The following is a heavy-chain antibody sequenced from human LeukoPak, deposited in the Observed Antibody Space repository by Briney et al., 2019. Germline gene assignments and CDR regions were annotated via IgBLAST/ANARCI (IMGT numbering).Heavy chain of an antibody. D-gene: IGHD2-21*02. CDR3: ARHSPSRQHIVVVAAVHWYFDL. CDR2: INHSGST. CDR1: GGSFSGYY. J-gene: IGHJ2*01. V-gene: IGHV4-34*01. Sequence: SETLSLTCAVYGGSFSGYYWSWIRQPPGKGLEWIGEINHSGSTNYNPSLKSRVTISVDTSKNQFSLKLSSVTAADTAVYYCARHSPSRQHIVVVAAVHWYFDLWGRGTLVTVSS.